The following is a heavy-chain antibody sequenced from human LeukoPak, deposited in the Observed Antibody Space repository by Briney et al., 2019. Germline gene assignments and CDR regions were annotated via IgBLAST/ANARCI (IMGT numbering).Heavy chain of an antibody. CDR2: IYYSGST. CDR1: GGSISSYY. CDR3: ARETSTGITGTTDAFDI. V-gene: IGHV4-59*12. D-gene: IGHD1-20*01. Sequence: SETLSLTCTVSGGSISSYYWSWIRQPPGKGLEWIGYIYYSGSTKYDPSLKSRVTISVDTSKNQFSLKLSSVTAADTAVYYCARETSTGITGTTDAFDIWGQGTMVTVSS. J-gene: IGHJ3*02.